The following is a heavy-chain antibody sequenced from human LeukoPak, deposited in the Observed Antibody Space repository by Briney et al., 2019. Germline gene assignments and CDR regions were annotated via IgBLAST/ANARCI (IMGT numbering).Heavy chain of an antibody. V-gene: IGHV1-3*01. D-gene: IGHD6-19*01. CDR1: GYTFTSYA. CDR2: INAGNGNT. J-gene: IGHJ5*02. Sequence: GASVKVSCKASGYTFTSYAMRWVRQAPGQRLEWMGWINAGNGNTKYSQKFQGRVTITRDTSASTAYMELSSLRSEDTAVYYCARDRAGTGLSWFDPWGQGTLVTVSS. CDR3: ARDRAGTGLSWFDP.